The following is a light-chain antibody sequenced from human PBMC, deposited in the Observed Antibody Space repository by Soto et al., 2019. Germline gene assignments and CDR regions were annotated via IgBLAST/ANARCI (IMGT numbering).Light chain of an antibody. CDR1: QSISNY. Sequence: DIQMTQSPSSLSASVGDRVTITCRASQSISNYLNWYQQKVGKAPKLLIYAGYSLQSGVPSRFSGSGSGTDFTLTISSLQPEDFASYHCQQSYSTPLTFGGGTKVEIK. CDR3: QQSYSTPLT. J-gene: IGKJ4*01. CDR2: AGY. V-gene: IGKV1-39*01.